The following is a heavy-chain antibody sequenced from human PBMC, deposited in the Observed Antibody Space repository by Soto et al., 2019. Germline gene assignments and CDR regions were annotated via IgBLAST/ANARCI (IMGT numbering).Heavy chain of an antibody. Sequence: GGSLRLSCAASGFTFSSYAMSWVRQAPGKGLEWVSAISGSGGSTYYADSVKGRFTISRDNSKNTLYLQMNSLRAEDTAVYYCAKDVPYCSSTSCYYYFDYWGQRTLVTVYS. D-gene: IGHD2-2*01. CDR1: GFTFSSYA. CDR2: ISGSGGST. V-gene: IGHV3-23*01. CDR3: AKDVPYCSSTSCYYYFDY. J-gene: IGHJ4*02.